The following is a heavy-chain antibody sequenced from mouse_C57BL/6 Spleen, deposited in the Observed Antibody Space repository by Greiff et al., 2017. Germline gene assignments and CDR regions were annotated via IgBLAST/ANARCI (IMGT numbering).Heavy chain of an antibody. CDR2: IYPGSGNT. Sequence: VQLQQSGPELVKPGASVKISCKASGYSFTSYYIHWVKQRPGQGLEWIGWIYPGSGNTKYNEKFKGKATLTADTSSSTAYMQLSSLTSEDSAVYYCAREYGKRGYYFDYWGQGTTLTVSS. CDR1: GYSFTSYY. V-gene: IGHV1-66*01. D-gene: IGHD2-10*02. CDR3: AREYGKRGYYFDY. J-gene: IGHJ2*01.